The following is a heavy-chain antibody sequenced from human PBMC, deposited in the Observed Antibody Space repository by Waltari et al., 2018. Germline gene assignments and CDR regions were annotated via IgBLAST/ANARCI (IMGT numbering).Heavy chain of an antibody. J-gene: IGHJ6*02. V-gene: IGHV5-51*01. CDR1: GYSSTRHW. CDR2: IYPGDSDT. CDR3: ARLGPFYYYYGMDV. Sequence: EAQLVQSGAPQKKPGESLQLSCKRSGYSSTRHWIRWVRHKPGKGLAWMGIIYPGDSDTRYSPSFQGQVTISADKSISTAYLQWSSLKASDTAMYYCARLGPFYYYYGMDVWGQGTTVTVSS.